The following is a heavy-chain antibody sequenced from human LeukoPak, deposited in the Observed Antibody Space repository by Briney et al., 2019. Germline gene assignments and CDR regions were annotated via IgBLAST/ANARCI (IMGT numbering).Heavy chain of an antibody. D-gene: IGHD4-17*01. V-gene: IGHV1-2*06. CDR3: ARRGRHDYGDFSFDY. CDR2: INPNSGGT. J-gene: IGHJ4*02. Sequence: ASVKVSCTASGYTFTVYYMHWVRQAPGQGLEWMGRINPNSGGTNYAQKFQGRVTMTRDTSISTAYMELSRLRSDDTAVYYCARRGRHDYGDFSFDYWGQGTLVTVSS. CDR1: GYTFTVYY.